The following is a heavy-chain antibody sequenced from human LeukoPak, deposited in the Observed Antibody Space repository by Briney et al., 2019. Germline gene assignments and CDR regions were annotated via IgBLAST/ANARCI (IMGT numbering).Heavy chain of an antibody. D-gene: IGHD2-2*01. CDR2: ISSSGSTI. V-gene: IGHV3-11*01. Sequence: GGSLRLSCAASGFTFSDYYMSWIRQAPGKGLEWVSYISSSGSTIYYADSVKGRFTISRDNAKNSLYLQMNSLRAEDTALYYCAKDLDCSSTSCHMIWGQGTLVTVSS. CDR1: GFTFSDYY. J-gene: IGHJ4*02. CDR3: AKDLDCSSTSCHMI.